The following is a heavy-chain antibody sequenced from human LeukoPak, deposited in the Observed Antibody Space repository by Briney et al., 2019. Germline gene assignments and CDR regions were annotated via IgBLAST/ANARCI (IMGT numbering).Heavy chain of an antibody. V-gene: IGHV3-23*01. J-gene: IGHJ4*02. Sequence: PGGSLRLSCAASGFTFSSYAMSWVRQAPGKGLVWVSDISGSGGSTYYADSVKGRFTISRDNSKNTLYLQMNSLRAEDTAVYYCAKGNYYDSSGRGALDYWGQGTLVTVSS. CDR1: GFTFSSYA. CDR3: AKGNYYDSSGRGALDY. CDR2: ISGSGGST. D-gene: IGHD3-22*01.